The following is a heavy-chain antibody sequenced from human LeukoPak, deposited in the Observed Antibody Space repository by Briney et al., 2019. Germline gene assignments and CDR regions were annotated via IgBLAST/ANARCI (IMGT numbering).Heavy chain of an antibody. CDR3: AKEAEYDSSSWYEPGWFAP. V-gene: IGHV3-30*18. J-gene: IGHJ5*02. D-gene: IGHD6-13*01. CDR1: GFTFSSYG. Sequence: GGSLRLSCAVSGFTFSSYGMHWVRQAPGQGLGRVAVMYYDGSNKYYANSVKGRFIISRDNTKKTQFLQMISLRVEHTAVYNCAKEAEYDSSSWYEPGWFAPWGQGTLVTASS. CDR2: MYYDGSNK.